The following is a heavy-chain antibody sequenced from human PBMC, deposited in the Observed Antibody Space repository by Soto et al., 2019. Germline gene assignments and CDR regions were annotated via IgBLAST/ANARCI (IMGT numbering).Heavy chain of an antibody. CDR1: GFVYNTYA. V-gene: IGHV3-33*01. D-gene: IGHD1-1*01. CDR3: VRGIPFQYSNNWLHWYFDL. CDR2: IWNDGSKK. J-gene: IGHJ2*01. Sequence: GGSLRLSCAASGFVYNTYAMHWVRLSPGKGLEWVALIWNDGSKKYYVDSVKGRFTISRDNSQNTLNLQMDSLRVEDTAVYFCVRGIPFQYSNNWLHWYFDLWGRGTQVTVSS.